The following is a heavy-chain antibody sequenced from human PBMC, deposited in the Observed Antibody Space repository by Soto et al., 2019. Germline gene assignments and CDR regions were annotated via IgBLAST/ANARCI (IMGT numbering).Heavy chain of an antibody. V-gene: IGHV4-39*01. Sequence: SETLSLTCTVSGGSISSSSYYWGWIRQPPGKGLEWIGSIYYSGSTYYNPSLKSRVTISVDTSKNQFSLKLSSVTAADTAVYYCARHRDCSGGSCYSYYYYYYGMDVWGQGTTVTVSS. CDR1: GGSISSSSYY. J-gene: IGHJ6*02. CDR2: IYYSGST. CDR3: ARHRDCSGGSCYSYYYYYYGMDV. D-gene: IGHD2-15*01.